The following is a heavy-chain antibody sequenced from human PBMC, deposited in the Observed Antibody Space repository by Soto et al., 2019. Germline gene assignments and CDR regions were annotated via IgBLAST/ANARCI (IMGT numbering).Heavy chain of an antibody. Sequence: EVQLLESGGGLVQRGGSLRLSCAASGFTFSNYAMSWVRRAPGKGLEWVSLISDSGGSTYYAGSVKGRFTISRDNSKNTLYLQMNSLRAEDTAVYYCAKCPAWGGGCERLDYWGQGALVTVSS. CDR2: ISDSGGST. V-gene: IGHV3-23*01. D-gene: IGHD2-15*01. CDR3: AKCPAWGGGCERLDY. CDR1: GFTFSNYA. J-gene: IGHJ4*02.